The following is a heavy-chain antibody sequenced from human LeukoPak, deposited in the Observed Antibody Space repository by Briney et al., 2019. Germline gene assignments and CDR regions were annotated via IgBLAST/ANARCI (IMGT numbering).Heavy chain of an antibody. V-gene: IGHV3-23*01. CDR2: INPSGGST. CDR3: AKDGVGSSSILFYVDY. D-gene: IGHD6-6*01. J-gene: IGHJ4*02. CDR1: GFTFSSYW. Sequence: HPGGSLRLSCAASGFTFSSYWMSWVRQAPGKGLEWVSGINPSGGSTYYADSVKGRFTISRDNSKNTVYLQMNSLRAEDTALYYCAKDGVGSSSILFYVDYWGQGTLVTVSS.